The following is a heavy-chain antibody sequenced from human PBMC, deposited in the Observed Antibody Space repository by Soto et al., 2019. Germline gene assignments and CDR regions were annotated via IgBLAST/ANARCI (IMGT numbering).Heavy chain of an antibody. J-gene: IGHJ4*02. Sequence: QVQLQESGPGLVKASQTLSLICSVSGESISSGGYYWSWIRHHPGKALEWIGYIYDSESAYYNPSLKSRVTISMDTSKNHFAMKLSSVTAADTAVYYCARASSSSSAADYWGQGTLITVSS. D-gene: IGHD6-6*01. CDR3: ARASSSSSAADY. V-gene: IGHV4-31*03. CDR1: GESISSGGYY. CDR2: IYDSESA.